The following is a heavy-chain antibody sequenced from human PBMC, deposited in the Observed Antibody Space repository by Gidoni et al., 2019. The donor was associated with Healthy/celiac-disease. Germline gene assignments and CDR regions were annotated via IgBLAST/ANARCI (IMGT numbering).Heavy chain of an antibody. Sequence: QVQLVHSGAAVKKPGSSVKVSCKASGGTISSYTISWVRQAPGQGLEWMGRIIPILSIANYAQKFHGRVTITADKSTSKAYMELSSLRSEDTAVYYCARDFLRGFDYWGQGTLVTVSS. J-gene: IGHJ4*02. CDR3: ARDFLRGFDY. CDR2: IIPILSIA. D-gene: IGHD3-3*01. CDR1: GGTISSYT. V-gene: IGHV1-69*02.